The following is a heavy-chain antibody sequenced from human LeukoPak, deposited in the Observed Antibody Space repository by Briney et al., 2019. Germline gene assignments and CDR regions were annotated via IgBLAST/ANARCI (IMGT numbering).Heavy chain of an antibody. CDR3: ARQAPAAAGTGWFDP. J-gene: IGHJ5*02. Sequence: PSETLSLTCTVSGGSISSSSYYWSWIRQPPGKGLEWIGYIYYSGSTNYNPSLKSRVTISVDASKNQFSLKLSSVTAADTAVYYCARQAPAAAGTGWFDPWGQGTLVTVSS. V-gene: IGHV4-61*05. D-gene: IGHD6-13*01. CDR1: GGSISSSSYY. CDR2: IYYSGST.